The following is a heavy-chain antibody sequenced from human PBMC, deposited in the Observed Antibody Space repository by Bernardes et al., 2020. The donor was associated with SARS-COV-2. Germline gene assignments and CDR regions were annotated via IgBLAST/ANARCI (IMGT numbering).Heavy chain of an antibody. CDR3: GRAAYEYYNWVDP. CDR2: ISYTGTT. V-gene: IGHV4-39*02. J-gene: IGHJ5*02. D-gene: IGHD5-12*01. CDR1: GGSITGTNYY. Sequence: SETLSLTCTVSGGSITGTNYYWAWIRQPPGKRLEWIGSISYTGTTSYNPSLKSRVTISADTSKNHFSLKLTSVTAADTAVYYCGRAAYEYYNWVDPWGQGILVTVSS.